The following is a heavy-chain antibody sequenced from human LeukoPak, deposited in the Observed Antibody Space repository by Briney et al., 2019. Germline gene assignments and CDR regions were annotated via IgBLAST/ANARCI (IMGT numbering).Heavy chain of an antibody. D-gene: IGHD3-22*01. V-gene: IGHV3-23*01. CDR2: ISGSGGST. CDR1: GFTFSSYA. CDR3: ARASNYYDSSGYGNAFDI. Sequence: GGSLRLSCAASGFTFSSYAMSWVRQAPGKGLEWVSAISGSGGSTYYADSVKGRFTISRDNSKNTLYLQMNSLRAEDTAVYYCARASNYYDSSGYGNAFDIWGQGTMVTVSS. J-gene: IGHJ3*02.